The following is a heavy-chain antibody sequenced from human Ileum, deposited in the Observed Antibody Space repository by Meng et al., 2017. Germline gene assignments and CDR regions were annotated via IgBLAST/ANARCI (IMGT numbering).Heavy chain of an antibody. J-gene: IGHJ4*02. CDR2: IYYSGGT. CDR3: ARSSTSPASYFFDY. D-gene: IGHD6-6*01. Sequence: QLQTPASGPRLLRPSETLSLSCTVTGGSVSSGSYSWSWIPPPPGNGLEWIAHIYYSGGTNYAVSLKSRVTISVDMSKNQFSLKLNSVTAADTAIYFCARSSTSPASYFFDYWGQGTLVTVSS. V-gene: IGHV4-61*01. CDR1: GGSVSSGSYS.